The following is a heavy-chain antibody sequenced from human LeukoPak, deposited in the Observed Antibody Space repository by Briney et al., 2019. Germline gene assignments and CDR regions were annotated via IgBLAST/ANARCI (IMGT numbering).Heavy chain of an antibody. V-gene: IGHV4-59*01. CDR1: GGSIISYY. CDR2: IYYTGST. D-gene: IGHD3-10*01. Sequence: SEPLSLPFPASGGSIISYYWSCTRQPPGKGLEGIGWIYYTGSTNYTPSLKSRVTISVDTSKNQFSLKLSSVTAADTAVYYCARGSGGFFHYMDVWGKGTTVTVSS. CDR3: ARGSGGFFHYMDV. J-gene: IGHJ6*03.